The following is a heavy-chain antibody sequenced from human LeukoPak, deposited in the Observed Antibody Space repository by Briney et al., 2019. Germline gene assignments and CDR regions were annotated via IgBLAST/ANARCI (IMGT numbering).Heavy chain of an antibody. D-gene: IGHD5-12*01. CDR1: GYSFTSYW. CDR2: INPSDSYT. J-gene: IGHJ4*02. Sequence: PGGSLRLSCEGSGYSFTSYWITWVRQMPGKGLEWMGKINPSDSYTNYSPSFQGHVTISADKSISTAYLQWSSLKASDTAMYYCARRIPSGYDDFDSWGQGTLVTVSS. CDR3: ARRIPSGYDDFDS. V-gene: IGHV5-10-1*01.